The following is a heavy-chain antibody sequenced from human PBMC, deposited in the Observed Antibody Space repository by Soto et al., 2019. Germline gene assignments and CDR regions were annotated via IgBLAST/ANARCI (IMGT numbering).Heavy chain of an antibody. Sequence: GGSLRLSCAASGFTFSSYSMNWVRQAPGKGLEWVSYISSSSSTIYYADSVKGRFTISRDNAKNSLYLQMNSLRAEDTAVYYCARDGAFDYWGQGTLVTVSS. J-gene: IGHJ4*02. CDR3: ARDGAFDY. V-gene: IGHV3-48*01. CDR1: GFTFSSYS. CDR2: ISSSSSTI.